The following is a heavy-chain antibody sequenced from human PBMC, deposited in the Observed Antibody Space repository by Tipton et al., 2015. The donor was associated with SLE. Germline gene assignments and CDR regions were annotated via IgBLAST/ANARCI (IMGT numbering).Heavy chain of an antibody. J-gene: IGHJ4*02. V-gene: IGHV4-34*01. D-gene: IGHD4-23*01. CDR3: AGGSVTVNY. CDR2: INHSGGT. CDR1: GGSISSHY. Sequence: TLSLTCTVSGGSISSHYWSWIRQPPGKGLEWIGEINHSGGTNYNPSLKSRVTISVDTSKNQFSLKLSSVTAADTAVYYCAGGSVTVNYWGQGTLVTVSS.